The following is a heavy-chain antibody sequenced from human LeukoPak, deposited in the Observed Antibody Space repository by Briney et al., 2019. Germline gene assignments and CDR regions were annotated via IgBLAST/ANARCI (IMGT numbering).Heavy chain of an antibody. CDR3: AKDIVATPGAVDY. V-gene: IGHV3-30*02. Sequence: GGSLRLSCAASGFTFSSYGMHWVRQAPGKGLEWVAFIRYDGSNKYYADSVKGRFTISRDNSKNTLYLQMNSLRAEDTAVYYCAKDIVATPGAVDYWGQGTLVTVSS. J-gene: IGHJ4*02. CDR2: IRYDGSNK. D-gene: IGHD5-12*01. CDR1: GFTFSSYG.